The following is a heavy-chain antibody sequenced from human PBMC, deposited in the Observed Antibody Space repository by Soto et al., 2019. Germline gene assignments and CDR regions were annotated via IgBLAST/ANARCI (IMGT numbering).Heavy chain of an antibody. Sequence: QVQLVQSGAEVKKPGSSVKVSCKASGGVFRNYAINWVRQAPGQGLEWMGGIIPVFGTADYPQKFQGRVTITADESTTTAYMELISLQTEDTAVYFCARDRWGSYSFDSWGQGTLVTVAS. D-gene: IGHD1-26*01. CDR3: ARDRWGSYSFDS. J-gene: IGHJ5*01. CDR2: IIPVFGTA. V-gene: IGHV1-69*01. CDR1: GGVFRNYA.